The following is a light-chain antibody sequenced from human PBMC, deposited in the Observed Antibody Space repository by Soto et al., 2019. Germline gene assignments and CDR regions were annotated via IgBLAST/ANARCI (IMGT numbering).Light chain of an antibody. CDR3: QVWDTSSDHPGV. V-gene: IGLV3-21*04. CDR2: YDS. Sequence: SYELTQPPSVSVAPGKTARITCGGNNLGSKGVHWFQQKPGQAPVLVIYYDSDRPSGIPERFSGSNSGNTATLTISRVEAGDEADYYCQVWDTSSDHPGVFGGGTKLTVL. CDR1: NLGSKG. J-gene: IGLJ2*01.